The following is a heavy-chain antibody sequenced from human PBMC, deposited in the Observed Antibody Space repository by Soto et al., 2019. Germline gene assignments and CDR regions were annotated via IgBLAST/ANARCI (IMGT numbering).Heavy chain of an antibody. CDR3: ARPNCSGGSCYPEFDY. CDR1: GFTFSSYG. D-gene: IGHD2-15*01. V-gene: IGHV3-33*01. CDR2: IWYDGSNK. Sequence: PWGSLRLSCAASGFTFSSYGIHFVRHSPFKWLEWVAVIWYDGSNKYYADSVKGRFTISRDNSKNTLYLQMNFLRAEDTAAYYCARPNCSGGSCYPEFDYWGQGTLVTVSS. J-gene: IGHJ4*02.